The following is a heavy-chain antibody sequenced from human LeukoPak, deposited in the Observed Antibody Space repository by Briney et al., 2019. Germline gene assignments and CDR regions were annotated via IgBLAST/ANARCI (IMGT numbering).Heavy chain of an antibody. Sequence: GGSLRLSCAASGFIFSSYAMSWVRQAPGKGLEWVSAMSGSGGSTNYADSVKGRFTISRDNSKNTLYLQMNSLRAEDTAVYYCAKAMYSSGCLMDYWGQGTLVTVSS. J-gene: IGHJ4*02. CDR3: AKAMYSSGCLMDY. D-gene: IGHD6-19*01. CDR1: GFIFSSYA. V-gene: IGHV3-23*01. CDR2: MSGSGGST.